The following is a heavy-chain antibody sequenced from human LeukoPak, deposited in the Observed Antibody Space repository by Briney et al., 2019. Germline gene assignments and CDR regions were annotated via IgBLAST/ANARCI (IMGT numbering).Heavy chain of an antibody. J-gene: IGHJ4*02. CDR3: ARGPSSSGAYYFDY. D-gene: IGHD6-13*01. V-gene: IGHV1-2*02. CDR2: INPNSGGT. CDR1: GYTFTGYY. Sequence: ASVKVSCKASGYTFTGYYMHWVRQAPGQGLEWMGWINPNSGGTNYAQKFQGRVTMTRNTSISTAYMELSSLRSEDTAVYYCARGPSSSGAYYFDYWGQGTLVTVSS.